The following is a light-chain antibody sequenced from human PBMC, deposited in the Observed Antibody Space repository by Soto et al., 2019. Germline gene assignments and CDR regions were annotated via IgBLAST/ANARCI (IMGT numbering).Light chain of an antibody. CDR2: EVS. Sequence: AVTHLACLWGPPRQRITISCSGTSSDIGAYDLVSWYQQRPGKAPKRIIYEVSHRFSDLSYRFSGSKSVNKPSLTISGLRAEDEGDYYCTSVAPGRIDVFGSGTTVTVL. CDR3: TSVAPGRIDV. J-gene: IGLJ1*01. CDR1: SSDIGAYDL. V-gene: IGLV2-14*03.